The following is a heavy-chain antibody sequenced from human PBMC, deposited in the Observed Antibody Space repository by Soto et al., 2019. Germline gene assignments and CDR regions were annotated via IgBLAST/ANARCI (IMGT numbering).Heavy chain of an antibody. Sequence: QVQLQQWGAGLLKPSETLSLTCAVYGGFVSSGSYYWSWIRQPPGKGLEWIGEMSHSGGTHFNPSLKRRVTISVDTSKHQFSLKMSSVTAADKALYYCARVERGTATTVVDAFDIWGPGTMVTFSS. V-gene: IGHV4-34*01. CDR1: GGFVSSGSYY. CDR2: MSHSGGT. J-gene: IGHJ3*02. CDR3: ARVERGTATTVVDAFDI. D-gene: IGHD1-1*01.